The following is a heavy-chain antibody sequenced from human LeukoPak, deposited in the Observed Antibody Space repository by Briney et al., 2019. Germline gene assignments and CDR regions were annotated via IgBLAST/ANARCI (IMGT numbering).Heavy chain of an antibody. CDR1: GGSISSYY. CDR2: IYYSGST. Sequence: SETLSLTCTVSGGSISSYYWSWIRQPPGKGLEWIGYIYYSGSTNYNPSLKSRVTISVDTSKNQFSLKLSSVTAADTAVYYCARDPNGDSDYWGQGTLVTVSS. CDR3: ARDPNGDSDY. J-gene: IGHJ4*02. D-gene: IGHD4-17*01. V-gene: IGHV4-59*01.